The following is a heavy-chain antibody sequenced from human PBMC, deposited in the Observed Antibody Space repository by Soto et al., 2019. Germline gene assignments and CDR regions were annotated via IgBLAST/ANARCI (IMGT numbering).Heavy chain of an antibody. CDR2: TYYRSKWFL. Sequence: SETLSLTCVISGDSVSSNGACLNWIRQSPSRGLEWLGRTYYRSKWFLDYAASVQSRMTINPDTSRNQFSLQLNSVTPEDTAVYSCARAVRVAAAPHSFGGMDVWGQGTTVTVS. V-gene: IGHV6-1*01. CDR1: GDSVSSNGAC. CDR3: ARAVRVAAAPHSFGGMDV. J-gene: IGHJ6*02. D-gene: IGHD6-13*01.